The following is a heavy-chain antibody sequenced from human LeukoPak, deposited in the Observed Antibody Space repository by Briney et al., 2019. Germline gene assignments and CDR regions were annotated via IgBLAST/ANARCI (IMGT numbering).Heavy chain of an antibody. D-gene: IGHD2-15*01. CDR3: ARDTQSKRDY. CDR2: IHPNTGAT. Sequence: GASVKVSCKTSGYTFTDFYMHWVRQAPGQGLEWVGWIHPNTGATNYAPKFRGRVIMTRDTSISTIYMEVSRLTSDDTAVYYCARDTQSKRDYWGQGTLVTVSS. J-gene: IGHJ4*02. V-gene: IGHV1-2*02. CDR1: GYTFTDFY.